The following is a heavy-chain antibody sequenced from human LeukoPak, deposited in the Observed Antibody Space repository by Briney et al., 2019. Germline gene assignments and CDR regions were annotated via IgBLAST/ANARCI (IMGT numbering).Heavy chain of an antibody. CDR3: ARDYCSSTSCYLVN. CDR1: GFTFSSYS. J-gene: IGHJ4*02. Sequence: PGGSLRLSCAASGFTFSSYSMNWVRQAPGKGLEWVSSISSSSSSYIYYADSVKGRFTISRDNAKNSLYLQMNSLRAEDTAVYYCARDYCSSTSCYLVNWGQGTLVTVSS. V-gene: IGHV3-21*01. CDR2: ISSSSSSYI. D-gene: IGHD2-2*01.